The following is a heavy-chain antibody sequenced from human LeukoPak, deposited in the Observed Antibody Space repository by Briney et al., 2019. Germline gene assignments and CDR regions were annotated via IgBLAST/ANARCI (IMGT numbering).Heavy chain of an antibody. J-gene: IGHJ4*02. V-gene: IGHV4-59*01. CDR1: GGSISSYY. CDR3: ARVRELGITIFGVPLDY. CDR2: IYYSGST. D-gene: IGHD3-3*01. Sequence: SETLSLTCTVSGGSISSYYWSWIRQPPGKGLEWIGYIYYSGSTNYNPSLKSRVTISVDTSKNQFSLKLSSVTAADTAVYYCARVRELGITIFGVPLDYWGQGTLVTVSS.